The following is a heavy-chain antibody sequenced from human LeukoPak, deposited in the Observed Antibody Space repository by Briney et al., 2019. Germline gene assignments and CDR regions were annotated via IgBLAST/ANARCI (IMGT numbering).Heavy chain of an antibody. CDR2: IYGSGANT. Sequence: PGGSLRLSCAASGFTFSKYATTWVRQAPGKGLEWISAIYGSGANTYYADSVKGRFTISRDNSKNTVYLQMNSLRVEDTAVYYCAKDLGEMATHPGDYWGQGTLVTVSS. V-gene: IGHV3-23*01. CDR3: AKDLGEMATHPGDY. D-gene: IGHD5-24*01. J-gene: IGHJ4*02. CDR1: GFTFSKYA.